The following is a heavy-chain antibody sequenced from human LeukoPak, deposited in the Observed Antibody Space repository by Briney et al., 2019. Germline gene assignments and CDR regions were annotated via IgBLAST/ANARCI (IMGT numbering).Heavy chain of an antibody. D-gene: IGHD5-24*01. CDR1: GFTFSSYW. CDR2: INKDGGEK. CDR3: ARVPSGGYNLDY. Sequence: GGSLRLSCAASGFTFSSYWMSWVRQAPGKGLEWVANINKDGGEKYYVDSVKGRFTISRDNAKNSLYLQMNSLRAEDTAVYYCARVPSGGYNLDYWGQGTLVTVSS. V-gene: IGHV3-7*01. J-gene: IGHJ4*02.